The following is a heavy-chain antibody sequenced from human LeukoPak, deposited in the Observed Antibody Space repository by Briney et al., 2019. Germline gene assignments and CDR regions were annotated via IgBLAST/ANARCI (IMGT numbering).Heavy chain of an antibody. V-gene: IGHV3-21*01. CDR3: ARDFDNDYDSSGYYSAHFQH. J-gene: IGHJ1*01. CDR1: RFTFSSYS. Sequence: GGSLRLSCAASRFTFSSYSMNWVRQAPGKGLEWVSSISSSSSYIYYADSVKGRFTISRDNAKNSLYLQMNSLRAEDTAVYYCARDFDNDYDSSGYYSAHFQHWGQGTLVTVSS. CDR2: ISSSSSYI. D-gene: IGHD3-22*01.